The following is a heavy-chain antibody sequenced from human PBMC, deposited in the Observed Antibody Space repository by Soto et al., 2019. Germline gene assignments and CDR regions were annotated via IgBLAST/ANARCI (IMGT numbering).Heavy chain of an antibody. D-gene: IGHD5-12*01. CDR1: GFTFSSYA. CDR2: ISGSGGST. J-gene: IGHJ6*03. V-gene: IGHV3-23*01. Sequence: PGGSLRLSCAASGFTFSSYAMSWVRQAPGKGLEWVSAISGSGGSTYYADSVKGRFTISRDNSKNTLYLQMNSLRAEDTAVYYCAKAVVGYSGYYYYMDVWGKGTTVTVSS. CDR3: AKAVVGYSGYYYYMDV.